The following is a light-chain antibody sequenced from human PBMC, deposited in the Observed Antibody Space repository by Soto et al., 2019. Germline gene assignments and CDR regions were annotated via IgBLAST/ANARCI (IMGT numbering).Light chain of an antibody. J-gene: IGLJ1*01. Sequence: QSVLTQPGSVSGSPGQSITISCTGTSSDVGSYNLVSWYQQHPGKAPKLMIYEGSKRPSGVSNRFSGSKSGNTASLTISGLEAEDEADYYCCSYAASSTYVFGTGTKLTVL. CDR2: EGS. V-gene: IGLV2-23*01. CDR1: SSDVGSYNL. CDR3: CSYAASSTYV.